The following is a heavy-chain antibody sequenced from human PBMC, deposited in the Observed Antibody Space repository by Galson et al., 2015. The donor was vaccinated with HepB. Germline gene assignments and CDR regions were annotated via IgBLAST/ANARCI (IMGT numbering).Heavy chain of an antibody. CDR2: IYPGDSDT. CDR3: ARHLSSGSYYNGAFDI. D-gene: IGHD3-10*02. V-gene: IGHV5-51*01. CDR1: GYSFTSYW. J-gene: IGHJ3*02. Sequence: QSGAEVKKPGESLKISCKGSGYSFTSYWIGWVRQMPGKGLEWMGIIYPGDSDTRYSPSFQGQVTISADKSISTAYLQWSSLKASDTAMYYCARHLSSGSYYNGAFDIWGQGTMVTVSS.